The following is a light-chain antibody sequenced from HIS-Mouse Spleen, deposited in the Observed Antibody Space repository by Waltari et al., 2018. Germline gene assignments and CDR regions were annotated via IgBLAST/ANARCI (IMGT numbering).Light chain of an antibody. Sequence: QSALTQPASVSGSPGQSITISCTGTSSDVGSYNLVSWYQQHTGKAPELMIYEGSKRLSGVSNRFSCSKSGNTSSLTVSGLQDEYEAVYYCCSYTISSTYVCGTGTNVT. J-gene: IGLJ1*01. CDR3: CSYTISSTYV. CDR2: EGS. V-gene: IGLV2-23*01. CDR1: SSDVGSYNL.